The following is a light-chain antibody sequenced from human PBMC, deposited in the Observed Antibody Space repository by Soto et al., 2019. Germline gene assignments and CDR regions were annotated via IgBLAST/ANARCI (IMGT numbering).Light chain of an antibody. CDR1: NGDVGSYDL. V-gene: IGLV2-14*02. J-gene: IGLJ1*01. CDR2: EVN. CDR3: SSYAGSSNV. Sequence: QSALTQPASVSGSPGQSITISCTGTNGDVGSYDLVSWYQQYPGKAPKLIIYEVNKRPSGVPDRFSGSKSGNTASLTVSGLQAEDEADYYCSSYAGSSNVFGTGTKVTVL.